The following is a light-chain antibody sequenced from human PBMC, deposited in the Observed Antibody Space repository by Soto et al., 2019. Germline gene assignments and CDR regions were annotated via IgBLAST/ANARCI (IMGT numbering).Light chain of an antibody. CDR2: GAS. V-gene: IGKV3-20*01. J-gene: IGKJ4*01. CDR1: QSVTSTY. Sequence: PGDRATLSCRASQSVTSTYLAWYQQKPGQAPRLLIYGASSRATGIPDRFSGSGSGTDFTLTISRLEPEDFAVYYCQQYDSSPRLTFGGGTKVEIK. CDR3: QQYDSSPRLT.